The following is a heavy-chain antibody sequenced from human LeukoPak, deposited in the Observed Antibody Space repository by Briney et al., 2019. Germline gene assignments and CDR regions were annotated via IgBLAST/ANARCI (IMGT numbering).Heavy chain of an antibody. V-gene: IGHV1-69*13. CDR2: IIPIFGTA. CDR3: ARSSQGIDAFDI. CDR1: GGTFSSYA. J-gene: IGHJ3*02. D-gene: IGHD6-6*01. Sequence: SVKVSCKASGGTFSSYAISWVRQAPGQGLEWMGGIIPIFGTANYAQKFQGRVTITADESTSTAYMELSSPRSEDTAVYYCARSSQGIDAFDIWGQGTMVTVSS.